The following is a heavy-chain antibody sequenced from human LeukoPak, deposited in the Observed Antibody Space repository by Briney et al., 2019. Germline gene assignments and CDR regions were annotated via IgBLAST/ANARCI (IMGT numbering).Heavy chain of an antibody. V-gene: IGHV3-7*01. Sequence: PGGSLRLSCAASGFTFSSYWMSWVRQAPGKGLEWVANIKENGSEKYYVDSVKGRFTISRDNAKNSLYLQMNSLRAEDTALYYCASVDYYGSGNYYNDVDYWGQGTLVTVSS. J-gene: IGHJ4*02. CDR1: GFTFSSYW. D-gene: IGHD3-10*01. CDR2: IKENGSEK. CDR3: ASVDYYGSGNYYNDVDY.